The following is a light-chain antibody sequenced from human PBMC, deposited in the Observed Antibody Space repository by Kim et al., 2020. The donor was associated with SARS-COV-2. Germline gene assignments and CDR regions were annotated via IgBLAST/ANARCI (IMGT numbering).Light chain of an antibody. CDR3: QQYNTYPWT. J-gene: IGKJ1*01. CDR2: RAS. CDR1: QSISSW. Sequence: ASVGDRDTITCRASQSISSWLAWYQQRQGKAPKVLIYRASDLEGGVPSRFSGSVSGTEFTLTISSLQPDDFATYYCQQYNTYPWTFGQGTKVDIK. V-gene: IGKV1-5*03.